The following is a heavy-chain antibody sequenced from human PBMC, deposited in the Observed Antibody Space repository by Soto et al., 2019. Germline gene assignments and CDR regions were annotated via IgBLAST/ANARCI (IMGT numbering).Heavy chain of an antibody. Sequence: PGGSLRLSCAASGFIFSAYAMSWVRQAPGKGLEWVSTISDTIGATDYADSVKGRFTISRDISRNTLYLEMNNLRAEDTAMYYCAIAQWLPGGDYLGSWGQGALVTVSS. CDR3: AIAQWLPGGDYLGS. V-gene: IGHV3-23*01. CDR2: ISDTIGAT. J-gene: IGHJ4*02. D-gene: IGHD6-19*01. CDR1: GFIFSAYA.